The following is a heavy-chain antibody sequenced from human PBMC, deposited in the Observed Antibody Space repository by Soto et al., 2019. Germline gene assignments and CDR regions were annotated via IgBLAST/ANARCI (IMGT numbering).Heavy chain of an antibody. CDR3: AKDQDFYGDYYYFMDF. CDR2: ISYDGSNK. CDR1: GFTFSSYG. Sequence: GGSLRLSCAASGFTFSSYGMHWVRQAPGKGLEWVAVISYDGSNKYYADSVKGRFTISRDNSKNTLYLQMNSLRAEDTAVYYCAKDQDFYGDYYYFMDFWGKGSAVTVSS. J-gene: IGHJ6*03. D-gene: IGHD4-17*01. V-gene: IGHV3-30*18.